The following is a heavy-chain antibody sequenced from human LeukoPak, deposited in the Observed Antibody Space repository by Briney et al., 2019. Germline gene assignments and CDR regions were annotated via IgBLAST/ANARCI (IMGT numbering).Heavy chain of an antibody. V-gene: IGHV4-59*01. CDR2: IYYSGST. J-gene: IGHJ4*02. CDR1: GGSISSYY. CDR3: AREGDDSSGYFFDY. D-gene: IGHD3-22*01. Sequence: SETLSLTCTVSGGSISSYYWSWIRQPPGKGLEWVGYIYYSGSTNYNPSLKSRVTISVDTSKNQFSLKLSSVTAADTAVYYCAREGDDSSGYFFDYWGQGTLVTVSS.